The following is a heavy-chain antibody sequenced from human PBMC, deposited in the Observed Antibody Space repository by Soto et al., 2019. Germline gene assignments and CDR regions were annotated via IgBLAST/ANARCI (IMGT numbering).Heavy chain of an antibody. CDR2: MFHSGSA. CDR3: ARQGRVPNCFDP. Sequence: QLQLQESGPGLVKPSETLSLSCTVSGGSISSSSYYWGWIRQPPGKGLEWIGSMFHSGSAYYNPSLKSRVTNSVDTSKIQFSLKLSSVTAADTALYYGARQGRVPNCFDPWGQGTLVTVSS. V-gene: IGHV4-39*01. CDR1: GGSISSSSYY. J-gene: IGHJ5*01.